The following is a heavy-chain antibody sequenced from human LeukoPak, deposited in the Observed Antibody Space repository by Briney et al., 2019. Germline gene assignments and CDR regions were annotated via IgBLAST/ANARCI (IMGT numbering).Heavy chain of an antibody. CDR3: ARRFLNSHPIYYYMDV. Sequence: AAVKVSCKASGYNFLNYGISWVRPAPGQGLEWMGWISGKTGNINYAQKFQARATMTRDTSTSTAYMELRSLRSDDTAVYFCARRFLNSHPIYYYMDVWAKGTTVIVSS. CDR2: ISGKTGNI. V-gene: IGHV1-18*01. CDR1: GYNFLNYG. D-gene: IGHD2-21*01. J-gene: IGHJ6*03.